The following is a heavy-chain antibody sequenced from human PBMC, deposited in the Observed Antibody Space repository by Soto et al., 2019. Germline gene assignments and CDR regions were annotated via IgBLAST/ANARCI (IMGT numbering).Heavy chain of an antibody. CDR2: INPSGGST. D-gene: IGHD3-22*01. Sequence: QVQLVQSGADVKKPGASVKVSCKASGYTFTSYYMHWVRQAPGQGLEWMGIINPSGGSTSYAQKFQGRVTKTRDTSTSTVYIELSSLRSEDTAVYYCARGKGGGYYDSSGYYSMWYWGQGTLVTVSS. V-gene: IGHV1-46*01. CDR1: GYTFTSYY. CDR3: ARGKGGGYYDSSGYYSMWY. J-gene: IGHJ4*02.